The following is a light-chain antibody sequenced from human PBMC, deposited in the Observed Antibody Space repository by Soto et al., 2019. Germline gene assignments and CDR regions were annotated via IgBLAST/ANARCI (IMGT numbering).Light chain of an antibody. Sequence: QSVLPQPASLYGSPGQSITISCTGTISDVGGYNYVSWYQQHPGKAPKLMIYEVSKRPSGVSNRFSGSKSGNTASLTISGLQAEDEADYYCCSYAGSSTFVVFGGGTQLTVL. CDR3: CSYAGSSTFVV. V-gene: IGLV2-23*02. CDR1: ISDVGGYNY. J-gene: IGLJ2*01. CDR2: EVS.